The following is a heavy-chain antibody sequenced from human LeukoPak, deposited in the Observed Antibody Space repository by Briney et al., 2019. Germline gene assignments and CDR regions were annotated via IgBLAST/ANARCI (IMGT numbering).Heavy chain of an antibody. V-gene: IGHV3-11*01. Sequence: GGSLRLSCAASGFIFSDHHMSWIRQAPGKGLEGVAYINSDSTTVYYADSVKGRFTVSRDNAKNSLYLQMNSLGVDDTAVYYCARLRGLIDHWGQGALVTVSS. D-gene: IGHD3-10*01. CDR3: ARLRGLIDH. CDR1: GFIFSDHH. J-gene: IGHJ4*02. CDR2: INSDSTTV.